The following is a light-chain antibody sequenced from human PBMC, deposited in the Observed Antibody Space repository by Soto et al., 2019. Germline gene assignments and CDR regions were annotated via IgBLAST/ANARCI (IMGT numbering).Light chain of an antibody. V-gene: IGKV3-20*01. CDR3: QQHDTSPWT. CDR1: QSISSSY. J-gene: IGKJ1*01. CDR2: GAS. Sequence: EIVLTQSPGTLSLSPGERATLSCRASQSISSSYLAIAWYQQKPGQPPRLLIYGASSRATGIPDRFSGSGSATVFTLNISRLEPEDFAVYYCQQHDTSPWTFGQGTRVEIK.